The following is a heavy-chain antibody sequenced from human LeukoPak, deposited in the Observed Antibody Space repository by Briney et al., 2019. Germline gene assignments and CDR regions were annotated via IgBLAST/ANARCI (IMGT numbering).Heavy chain of an antibody. J-gene: IGHJ4*02. CDR3: GRGSVGFGELNY. V-gene: IGHV3-43*02. CDR2: ISADGGSA. CDR1: GLNFGESA. D-gene: IGHD3-10*01. Sequence: GGSLRLSCVASGLNFGESAMHWVRQAPGKGLEWVSLISADGGSAFSADSVKGRFSISRDNSKDSLYLQMDSLRSEGTAVYYCGRGSVGFGELNYWGQGTLVTVSS.